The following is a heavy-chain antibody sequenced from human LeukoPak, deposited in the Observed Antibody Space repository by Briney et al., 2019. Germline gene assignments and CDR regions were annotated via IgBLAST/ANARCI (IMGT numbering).Heavy chain of an antibody. CDR3: ARSSGIAVAGLSFDY. J-gene: IGHJ4*02. V-gene: IGHV5-51*01. CDR2: IYPGDSDT. D-gene: IGHD6-19*01. CDR1: GYSFTSYW. Sequence: GESLKISCKGSGYSFTSYWIGWVRQMPGKGLEWMGIIYPGDSDTRYSPSFQGQVTISADKSISTAYLQWSSLKASDTVMYYCARSSGIAVAGLSFDYWGQGTLVTVSS.